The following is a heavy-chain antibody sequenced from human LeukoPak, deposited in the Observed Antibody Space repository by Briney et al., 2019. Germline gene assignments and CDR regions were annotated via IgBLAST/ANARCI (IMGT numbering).Heavy chain of an antibody. D-gene: IGHD3-22*01. CDR3: ARDRAYYYDSSGYVDAFDI. V-gene: IGHV4-34*01. CDR1: GGSFSGYY. CDR2: IYHSGST. J-gene: IGHJ3*02. Sequence: SETLSLTCAVYGGSFSGYYWSWIRQPPGKGLEWIGEIYHSGSTNYNPSLKSRVTISVDKSKNQFSLKLSSVTAADTAVYYCARDRAYYYDSSGYVDAFDIWGQGTMVTVSS.